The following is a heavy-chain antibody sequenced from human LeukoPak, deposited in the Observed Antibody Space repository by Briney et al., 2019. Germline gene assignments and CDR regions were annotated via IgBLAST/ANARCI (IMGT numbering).Heavy chain of an antibody. V-gene: IGHV1-3*01. CDR2: INAGNGNT. CDR3: ARGPDFDWPMRPFDY. J-gene: IGHJ4*02. Sequence: GASLKVSCKASRYTFPSYAMHWVRQAPGQRLEWMGWINAGNGNTKYSQKFQGRVTITRDTSASTAYMELSSLRSEDTAVYYCARGPDFDWPMRPFDYWGQGTLVTVSS. CDR1: RYTFPSYA. D-gene: IGHD3-9*01.